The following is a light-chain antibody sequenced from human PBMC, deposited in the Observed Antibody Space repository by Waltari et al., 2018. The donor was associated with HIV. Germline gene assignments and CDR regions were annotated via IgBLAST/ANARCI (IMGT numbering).Light chain of an antibody. J-gene: IGLJ1*01. V-gene: IGLV3-21*02. CDR1: NTGSKS. CDR3: QVWDTISVSYV. CDR2: DDS. Sequence: SYVLTQPPSVSVAPGQTARITCGRNNTGSKSVHWYQQKPGQAPVLVLYDDSDRPSGIPERFSGSKSGNTATLTISRVEAGDEADYYCQVWDTISVSYVFGTGTKVTVL.